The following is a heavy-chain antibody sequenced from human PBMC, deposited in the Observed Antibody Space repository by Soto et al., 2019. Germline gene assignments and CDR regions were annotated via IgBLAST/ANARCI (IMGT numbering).Heavy chain of an antibody. V-gene: IGHV4-39*01. D-gene: IGHD3-22*01. J-gene: IGHJ5*01. Sequence: QLQLQESGPGLVKPSETLSLTCTVSGDSISSGDYCCAWIRQPPGKGPEWIGSIYYSGRTYHSPSLKSRLTMSVDTSNHQFSLNLSSVTAADSAVYYCARQLTTSQGVPGLKWFDSWGQGSQVTVSS. CDR2: IYYSGRT. CDR1: GDSISSGDYC. CDR3: ARQLTTSQGVPGLKWFDS.